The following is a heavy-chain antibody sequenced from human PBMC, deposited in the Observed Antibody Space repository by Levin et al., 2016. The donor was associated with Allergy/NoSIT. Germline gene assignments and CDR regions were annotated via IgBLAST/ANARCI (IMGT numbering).Heavy chain of an antibody. CDR1: GFTFTSSA. Sequence: SVKVSCKASGFTFTSSAMQWVRQARGQRLEWIGWIVVGSGNTNYAQKFQERVTITRDMSTSTAYMELSSLRSEDTAVYYCAAGVVGAILGAGAFDIWGQGTMVTVSS. CDR3: AAGVVGAILGAGAFDI. V-gene: IGHV1-58*02. D-gene: IGHD1-26*01. J-gene: IGHJ3*02. CDR2: IVVGSGNT.